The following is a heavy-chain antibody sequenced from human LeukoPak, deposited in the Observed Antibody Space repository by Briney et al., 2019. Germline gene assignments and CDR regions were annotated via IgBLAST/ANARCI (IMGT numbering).Heavy chain of an antibody. V-gene: IGHV3-23*01. CDR3: AKDQSCGGSCYWYFDL. CDR2: ITASGGST. D-gene: IGHD2-15*01. CDR1: GFIFSSYA. J-gene: IGHJ2*01. Sequence: GGSLRLSCAASGFIFSSYALTWVRQAPGKGLEWVSAITASGGSTYYADSVKGRFTISRDNSKNTLYLQMNSLRAEDTAIYYCAKDQSCGGSCYWYFDLWGRGTLVTVSS.